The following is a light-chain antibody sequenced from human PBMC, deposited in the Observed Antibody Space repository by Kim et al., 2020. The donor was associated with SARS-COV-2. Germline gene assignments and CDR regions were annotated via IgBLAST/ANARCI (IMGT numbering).Light chain of an antibody. J-gene: IGKJ1*01. CDR3: QQYGSSPT. V-gene: IGKV3-20*01. CDR1: QSISSNS. CDR2: DAS. Sequence: LSQGKRDTLSYKASQSISSNSVAWYQQKPDQTPRLLIYDASSRATAIADRFSGSGSGTDFTLTSSRLEPEDFAVYYCQQYGSSPTFGQRTKVDIK.